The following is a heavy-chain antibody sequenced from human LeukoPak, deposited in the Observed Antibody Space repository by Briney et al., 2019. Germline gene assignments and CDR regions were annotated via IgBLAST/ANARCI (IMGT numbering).Heavy chain of an antibody. CDR1: GFTFSSYG. D-gene: IGHD6-19*01. CDR3: AKRIALAGKGYDAFDI. V-gene: IGHV3-30*18. Sequence: PGGSLRLSCAASGFTFSSYGMHWVRQAPGKGLEWVSFISYDGSNKYYADSVKGRLTISRDNSKNTLFLQMNSLRTEDTAMYYCAKRIALAGKGYDAFDIWGQGTMVTVSS. J-gene: IGHJ3*02. CDR2: ISYDGSNK.